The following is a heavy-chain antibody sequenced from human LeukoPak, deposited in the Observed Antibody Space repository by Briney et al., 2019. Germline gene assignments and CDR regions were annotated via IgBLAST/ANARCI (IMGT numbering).Heavy chain of an antibody. CDR1: GYTFTSYY. J-gene: IGHJ6*02. CDR2: INPSGGST. Sequence: EASVKVSCKASGYTFTSYYMHWVRQAPGQGLEWMGIINPSGGSTSYAQKFQGRVTMTEDTSTDTAYMELSSLRSEDTAVYYCATDPWYGMDVWGQGTTVTVSS. CDR3: ATDPWYGMDV. V-gene: IGHV1-46*01.